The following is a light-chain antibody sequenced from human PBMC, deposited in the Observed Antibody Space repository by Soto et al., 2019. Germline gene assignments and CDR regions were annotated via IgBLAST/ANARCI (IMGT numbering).Light chain of an antibody. CDR3: SSYTGSVTL. J-gene: IGLJ2*01. CDR1: SSNXGGYNF. V-gene: IGLV2-14*01. CDR2: EVS. Sequence: QSALTQPASVSGSPGQSITXSCXGTSSNXGGYNFVSWYQQHPGKAPHLMIYEVSNRPSGVSNRFSGSKSGDTASLTISGLQAEDEADYYCSSYTGSVTLFGGGTKLTVL.